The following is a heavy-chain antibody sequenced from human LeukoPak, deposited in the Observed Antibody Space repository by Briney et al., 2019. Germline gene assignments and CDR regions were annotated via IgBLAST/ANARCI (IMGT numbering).Heavy chain of an antibody. V-gene: IGHV3-23*01. CDR1: GFTFGSYA. Sequence: GALRLSCAASGFTFGSYAMNWVRQAPGKGLEWGSSFSPPGGSTYYADSVRGRFTISRDNSKDTLILEMNSLRAEDSAVYYCAKPFCSDANCYQPRHYNGLDVWGQGTTVTVSS. J-gene: IGHJ6*02. CDR2: FSPPGGST. CDR3: AKPFCSDANCYQPRHYNGLDV. D-gene: IGHD2-15*01.